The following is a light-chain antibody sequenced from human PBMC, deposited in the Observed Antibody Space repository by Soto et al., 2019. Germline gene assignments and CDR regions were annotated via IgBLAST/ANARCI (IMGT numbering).Light chain of an antibody. CDR2: GAS. V-gene: IGKV3-20*01. J-gene: IGKJ5*01. CDR3: QQYGSPPIT. CDR1: QSVSNNF. Sequence: DIVLTQSPGTLSLSPGERAALSFGASQSVSNNFLAWYQQKPGQAPRLLISGASNRATGTPDRVSGSGSGTDVTLTISRLEPEDFAVYYCQQYGSPPITFGQGTRLEI.